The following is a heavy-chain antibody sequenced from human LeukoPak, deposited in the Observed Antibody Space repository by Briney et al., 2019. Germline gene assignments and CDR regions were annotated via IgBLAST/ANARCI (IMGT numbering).Heavy chain of an antibody. CDR3: ARGHDYSKALYYYYMDV. CDR2: INPSGGST. V-gene: IGHV1-46*01. Sequence: GASVKVSCKASGYTFTSYYIHWVRQAPGQGLEWMGIINPSGGSTSYAQKIQGRVTMTRDPSTRTVYMELSSLRSEDTAVYYCARGHDYSKALYYYYMDVWGKGTTVTVSS. CDR1: GYTFTSYY. D-gene: IGHD4-11*01. J-gene: IGHJ6*03.